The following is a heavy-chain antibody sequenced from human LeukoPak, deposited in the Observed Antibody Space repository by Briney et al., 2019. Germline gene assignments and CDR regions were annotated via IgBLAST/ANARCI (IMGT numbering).Heavy chain of an antibody. J-gene: IGHJ6*02. CDR2: ISYDGSNK. CDR1: GFTFSSYG. Sequence: GGSLRLSCAASGFTFSSYGMHWVRQAPGKGLEWVAVISYDGSNKYYADSVKGRFTISRDNSKNTLYLQMNSLRAEDTAVYYCAKDRGYCSGGSCRGRGYYYGMDVWGQGTTVTVSS. V-gene: IGHV3-30*18. CDR3: AKDRGYCSGGSCRGRGYYYGMDV. D-gene: IGHD2-15*01.